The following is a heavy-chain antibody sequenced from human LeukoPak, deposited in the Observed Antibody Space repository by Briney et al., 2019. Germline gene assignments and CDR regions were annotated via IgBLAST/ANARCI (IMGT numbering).Heavy chain of an antibody. D-gene: IGHD6-13*01. Sequence: PGGSLRLSCAASGFTFGSYSMNWVRQAPGKGLEWVSSISSSSSYIYYADSVKGRFTISRDNAKNSLYLQMNSLRAEDTAVYYCARGDSSSWYYHYYYYMDVWGKGTTVTVSS. J-gene: IGHJ6*03. CDR2: ISSSSSYI. V-gene: IGHV3-21*01. CDR3: ARGDSSSWYYHYYYYMDV. CDR1: GFTFGSYS.